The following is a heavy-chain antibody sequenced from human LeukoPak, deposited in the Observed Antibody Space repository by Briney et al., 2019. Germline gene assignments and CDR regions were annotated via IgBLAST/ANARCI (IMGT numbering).Heavy chain of an antibody. CDR1: GGTFSSYA. CDR2: IIPILGIA. V-gene: IGHV1-69*04. CDR3: ARLGTLDP. Sequence: SVTVSCTASGGTFSSYAISWVRQAPGQGLEWVGRIIPILGIANYAQKFQGRVTITADKSTSTAYMELSSLRSEDTAVYYCARLGTLDPWGQGTLVTVSS. J-gene: IGHJ5*02.